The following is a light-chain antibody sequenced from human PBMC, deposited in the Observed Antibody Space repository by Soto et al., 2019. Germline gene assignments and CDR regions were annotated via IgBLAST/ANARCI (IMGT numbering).Light chain of an antibody. Sequence: ALTQPASVSGSPGQSIAISCTGSSSDVGGYKYVSWYQQHPGKAPKLMIYDVSNRPSGASDRFSGSKSGNTASLTISGLQSEDEADYYCSSYTSSNSYVFGTGTKVTVL. CDR3: SSYTSSNSYV. V-gene: IGLV2-14*03. CDR2: DVS. J-gene: IGLJ1*01. CDR1: SSDVGGYKY.